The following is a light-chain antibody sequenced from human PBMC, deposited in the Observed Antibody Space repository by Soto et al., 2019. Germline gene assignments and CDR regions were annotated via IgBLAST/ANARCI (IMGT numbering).Light chain of an antibody. CDR1: STDVGSHKL. Sequence: QSVLTQPSSVSGSPGQSITISCTGTSTDVGSHKLVSWYQQYPGNAPKLIIFEAYKRPSGVSNRFSGSKSGSTASLTISGLQAEDEADYYCCSNAVGSTYVFGTGTKVTVL. CDR3: CSNAVGSTYV. J-gene: IGLJ1*01. CDR2: EAY. V-gene: IGLV2-23*01.